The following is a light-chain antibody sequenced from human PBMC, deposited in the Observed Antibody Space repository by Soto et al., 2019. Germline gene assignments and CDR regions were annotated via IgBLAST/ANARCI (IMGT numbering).Light chain of an antibody. CDR1: QSISNY. CDR3: QQSFTTPMYT. Sequence: DIQMTQSPSSLSASIGDRVTITCRASQSISNYLNWYQQRPGKAPKLLIYAASNLQSGVPSRFSGSGSGTDFTLTISSLQLEDFATYFCQQSFTTPMYTFGQGTTRQIQ. J-gene: IGKJ2*01. V-gene: IGKV1-39*01. CDR2: AAS.